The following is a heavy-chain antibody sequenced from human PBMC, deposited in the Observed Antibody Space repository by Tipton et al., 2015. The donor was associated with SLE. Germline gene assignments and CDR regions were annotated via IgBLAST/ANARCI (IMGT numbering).Heavy chain of an antibody. CDR1: GGSFSGYY. CDR3: ASRELRFLEFGYYSYGVDV. CDR2: INHSGST. V-gene: IGHV4-34*01. J-gene: IGHJ6*02. Sequence: LVKPSETLSLTCAVYGGSFSGYYWSWFRQPPGKGLEWIGEINHSGSTNYNPSLKSRVTISIDTSKNQFSLKLTSVTAADTAVYYCASRELRFLEFGYYSYGVDVWGHGTTVTVSS. D-gene: IGHD3-3*01.